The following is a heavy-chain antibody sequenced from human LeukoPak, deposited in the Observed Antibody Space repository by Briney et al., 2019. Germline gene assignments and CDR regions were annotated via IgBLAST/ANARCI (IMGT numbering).Heavy chain of an antibody. Sequence: GGSLRLSCAASGFTFSSYGMHWVRQAPGKGLEWVADIWYVGSNKYYADSVKRRFTISRDNSKNTLYLQMNSLRAEDTAVYYCARDQEKETGTGAFDIWGQGTMVTVSS. CDR3: ARDQEKETGTGAFDI. V-gene: IGHV3-33*01. J-gene: IGHJ3*02. CDR1: GFTFSSYG. CDR2: IWYVGSNK. D-gene: IGHD3-9*01.